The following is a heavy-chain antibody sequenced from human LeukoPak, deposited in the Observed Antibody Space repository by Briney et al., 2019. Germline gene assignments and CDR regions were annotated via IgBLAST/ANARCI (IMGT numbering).Heavy chain of an antibody. D-gene: IGHD3-16*01. CDR1: GFTFSSYG. Sequence: GGSLRLSCAASGFTFSSYGMHWVRQAPGKGLEWVAVISYDGSNKYYADSVKGRFTISRDNAKNTLYLQMNSLRAEDTAVYYCARDYYDYVWGIFDYWGQGTLVTVSS. CDR2: ISYDGSNK. J-gene: IGHJ4*02. CDR3: ARDYYDYVWGIFDY. V-gene: IGHV3-30*03.